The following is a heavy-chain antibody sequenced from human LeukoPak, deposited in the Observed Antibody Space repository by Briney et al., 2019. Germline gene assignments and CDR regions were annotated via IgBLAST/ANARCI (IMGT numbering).Heavy chain of an antibody. CDR3: ARDPDPVGYCSSTSCYDRIDYFDH. CDR2: ISSSGSTI. J-gene: IGHJ4*02. V-gene: IGHV3-11*04. D-gene: IGHD2-2*01. Sequence: GGSLRLSCAASGFTFSDYYMSWIRQAPGKGLEWVSYISSSGSTIYYADSVKGRFTISRDNAKNSLYLQMNSLRAEDTAVYYCARDPDPVGYCSSTSCYDRIDYFDHWGQGTLVTVSS. CDR1: GFTFSDYY.